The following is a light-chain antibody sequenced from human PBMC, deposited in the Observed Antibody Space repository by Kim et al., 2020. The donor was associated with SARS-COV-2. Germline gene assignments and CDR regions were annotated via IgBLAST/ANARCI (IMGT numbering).Light chain of an antibody. CDR2: STS. CDR3: LLYYGGAQV. CDR1: TGAVTIGYH. J-gene: IGLJ3*02. V-gene: IGLV7-43*01. Sequence: PGGTVTLTCAASTGAVTIGYHPNWFQQKPGQVPRALIYSTSNKHPWTPARFSGSLLGDKAALTLSGVQPEDEAEYYCLLYYGGAQVFGGGTQLTVL.